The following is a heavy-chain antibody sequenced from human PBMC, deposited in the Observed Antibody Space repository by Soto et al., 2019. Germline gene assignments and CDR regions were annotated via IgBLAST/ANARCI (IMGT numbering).Heavy chain of an antibody. D-gene: IGHD1-7*01. CDR2: INPNSGGT. V-gene: IGHV1-2*02. Sequence: ASVKVSCKASGYTFTGYYMHWVRQAPGQGLEWMGWINPNSGGTNYAQKFQGRVTMTRDTSISTAYMELSRLRSDDTAVYYCARVRDNWNYGPGDYWGQGTLVTVS. J-gene: IGHJ4*02. CDR3: ARVRDNWNYGPGDY. CDR1: GYTFTGYY.